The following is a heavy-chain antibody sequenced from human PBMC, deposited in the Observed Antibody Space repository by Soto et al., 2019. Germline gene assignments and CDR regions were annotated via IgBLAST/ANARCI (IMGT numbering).Heavy chain of an antibody. CDR2: ISGTGDRT. Sequence: HPGGSLRLSCAASGFTFRNFAMSWVRQAPGKGLQWVSGISGTGDRTDYADSVKGRFTISRDNSKNTVYLQMNSLRVEDTALYYCAKDQEGVNDFWSGYRVYDMDVWGPGTTVTVSS. CDR3: AKDQEGVNDFWSGYRVYDMDV. V-gene: IGHV3-23*01. J-gene: IGHJ6*02. D-gene: IGHD3-3*01. CDR1: GFTFRNFA.